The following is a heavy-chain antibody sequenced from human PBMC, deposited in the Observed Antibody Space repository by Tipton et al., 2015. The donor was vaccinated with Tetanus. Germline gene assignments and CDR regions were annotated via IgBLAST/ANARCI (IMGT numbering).Heavy chain of an antibody. V-gene: IGHV4-34*01. CDR3: ARYGNSSGYYFNTGNSYYFDY. J-gene: IGHJ4*02. CDR2: INHSGST. D-gene: IGHD3-22*01. CDR1: GGSFSGYY. Sequence: TLSLTCAVYGGSFSGYYWSWIRQPPGKGLEWIGEINHSGSTNYNPSLKSRVTISVDTSKNHFSLKLSSVTAADTAVYYCARYGNSSGYYFNTGNSYYFDYWGQGTLVTVSS.